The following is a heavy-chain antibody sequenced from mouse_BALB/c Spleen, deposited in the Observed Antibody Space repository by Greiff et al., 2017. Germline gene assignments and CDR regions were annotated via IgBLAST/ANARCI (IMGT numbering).Heavy chain of an antibody. CDR2: INPSTGYT. Sequence: QVQLQQSGAELAKPGASVKMSCKASGYTFTSYWMHWVKQRPGQGLEWIGYINPSTGYTEYNQKFKSKATLTVDKSSSTAYMQLSSLTSEDSAVYYCTRGGKFDYWGQGTTLTVSS. J-gene: IGHJ2*01. CDR1: GYTFTSYW. D-gene: IGHD2-1*01. CDR3: TRGGKFDY. V-gene: IGHV1-7*01.